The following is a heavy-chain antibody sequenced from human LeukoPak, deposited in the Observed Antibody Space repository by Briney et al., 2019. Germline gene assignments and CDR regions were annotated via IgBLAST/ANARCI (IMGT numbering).Heavy chain of an antibody. V-gene: IGHV4-34*01. CDR2: INHRGST. CDR3: ATRDF. J-gene: IGHJ4*02. CDR1: GGSFTTYH. Sequence: PSETPSLTCAVYGGSFTTYHWSWIRQPPGKGLEWIAEINHRGSTNYNPSLKSRVTISADTSKNQFSLKLSSVTAADTAVYYCATRDFWGQGTLVTVSS.